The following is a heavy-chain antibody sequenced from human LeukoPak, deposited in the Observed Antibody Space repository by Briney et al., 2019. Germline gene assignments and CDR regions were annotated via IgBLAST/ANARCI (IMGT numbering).Heavy chain of an antibody. CDR3: ARARGVRGVIEYYFDY. J-gene: IGHJ4*02. V-gene: IGHV4-31*03. D-gene: IGHD3-10*01. CDR2: IYYSGST. Sequence: SQTLSLTCTVSGGSISSGGYYWSWIRQHPGKGLEWIGYIYYSGSTYYNPSLKSRVTISVDTSKNQFSLKLSSVTAADTAVYYCARARGVRGVIEYYFDYWGQGTLVTVPS. CDR1: GGSISSGGYY.